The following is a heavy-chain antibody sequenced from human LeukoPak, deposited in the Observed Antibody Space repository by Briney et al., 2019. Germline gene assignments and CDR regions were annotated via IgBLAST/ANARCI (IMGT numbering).Heavy chain of an antibody. D-gene: IGHD6-6*01. CDR2: IIPIFGTA. CDR1: GGTFSSYA. CDR3: ARGRLGIAARSDAFDI. V-gene: IGHV1-69*06. J-gene: IGHJ3*02. Sequence: ASVKVSCKASGGTFSSYAISWVRQAPGQGLEWMGGIIPIFGTANYAQKFQGRVTITADKSTSTAYMELSSLRSEDTAVYYCARGRLGIAARSDAFDIWGQGTMVTVSS.